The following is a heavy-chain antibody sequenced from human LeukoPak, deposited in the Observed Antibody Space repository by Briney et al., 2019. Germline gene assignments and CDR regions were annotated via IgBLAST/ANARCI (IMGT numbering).Heavy chain of an antibody. J-gene: IGHJ6*03. D-gene: IGHD1-14*01. Sequence: GGSLRLSCAASGFTFSSYGMHWVCQAPGEGLEWVAVISYDGSNKYYADSVKGRFTISRDNSKNTLYLQMNSLRAEDTAVYYCARAGPLYYYYYMDVWGKGTTVTVSS. V-gene: IGHV3-30*03. CDR1: GFTFSSYG. CDR3: ARAGPLYYYYYMDV. CDR2: ISYDGSNK.